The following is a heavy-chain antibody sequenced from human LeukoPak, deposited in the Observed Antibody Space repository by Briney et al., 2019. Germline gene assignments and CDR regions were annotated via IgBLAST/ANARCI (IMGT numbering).Heavy chain of an antibody. CDR2: IIPILGIA. J-gene: IGHJ6*02. Sequence: WVXXXPXXXXXXXXXIIPILGIANYAQKFQGRVTITADKSTSTAYMELSSLRSEDTAVYYCARGWPPQGYYYGMDVWGQGTTVTVSS. D-gene: IGHD2-15*01. V-gene: IGHV1-69*04. CDR3: ARGWPPQGYYYGMDV.